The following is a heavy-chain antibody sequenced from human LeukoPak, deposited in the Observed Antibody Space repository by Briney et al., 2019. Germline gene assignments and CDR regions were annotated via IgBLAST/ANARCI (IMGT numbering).Heavy chain of an antibody. D-gene: IGHD3-3*01. CDR1: GYTFSSYG. Sequence: ASVKVSCKASGYTFSSYGISWVRQAPGQGLEWMGWISPFNGNTNYAQKLQGRVTMTTDTSTNTAYMELRSLRSDDTAVYYCARDLPQITIFGVVISYYFDYWGQGTLVTVSS. CDR2: ISPFNGNT. J-gene: IGHJ4*02. V-gene: IGHV1-18*01. CDR3: ARDLPQITIFGVVISYYFDY.